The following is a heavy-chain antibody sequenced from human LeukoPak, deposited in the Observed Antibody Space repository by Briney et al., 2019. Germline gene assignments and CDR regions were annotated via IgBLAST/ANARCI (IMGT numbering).Heavy chain of an antibody. Sequence: GGSLRLSCAASGFTFSSYGMHWVRQAPGKGLEWVAVISYDGSNKYYADSVKGRFTISRDNSKNTLYLQMNSLRAEDTAVYYCAKAARESGTFDIWGQGTVVTVSS. V-gene: IGHV3-30*18. J-gene: IGHJ3*02. CDR1: GFTFSSYG. D-gene: IGHD3-10*01. CDR2: ISYDGSNK. CDR3: AKAARESGTFDI.